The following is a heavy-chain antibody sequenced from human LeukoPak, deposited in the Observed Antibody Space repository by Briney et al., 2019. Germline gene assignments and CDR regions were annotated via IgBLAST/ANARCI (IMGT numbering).Heavy chain of an antibody. CDR2: ISYDGNNK. V-gene: IGHV3-30*03. J-gene: IGHJ4*02. CDR1: GFTFSSYD. D-gene: IGHD3-22*01. Sequence: GGSLRLSCAASGFTFSSYDMDWVRQAPGKGLEWVAIISYDGNNKYYADSVKGRFTISRDNSKNTLYLQMNSLRAEDTAVYYCATDPDSSGYYYPIFDYWGQGTLVTVSS. CDR3: ATDPDSSGYYYPIFDY.